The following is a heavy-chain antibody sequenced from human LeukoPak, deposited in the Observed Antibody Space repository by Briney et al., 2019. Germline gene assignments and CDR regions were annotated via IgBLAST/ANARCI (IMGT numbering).Heavy chain of an antibody. Sequence: SKTLSLTCAVYGDSLSDYYWSWIRQPPGKAVEWIGEINHSGSTNYNPSLKSRVTISVDTSVRQFFLRLSPVTAADTAVYYCARERASNNYYNWFDPWGQGTQVTVSS. CDR1: GDSLSDYY. CDR2: INHSGST. CDR3: ARERASNNYYNWFDP. J-gene: IGHJ5*02. V-gene: IGHV4-34*01. D-gene: IGHD1-1*01.